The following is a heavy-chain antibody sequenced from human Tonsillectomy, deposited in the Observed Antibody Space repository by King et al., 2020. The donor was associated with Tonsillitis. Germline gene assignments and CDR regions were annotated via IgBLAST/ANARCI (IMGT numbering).Heavy chain of an antibody. V-gene: IGHV3-30*04. CDR3: AREGGVMIEALDAFDI. J-gene: IGHJ3*02. CDR2: ISYDGSNK. CDR1: GFTFSSSA. D-gene: IGHD3-16*01. Sequence: VQLVESGGGVVQPGRSLRLSCAASGFTFSSSAMHWVRQAPGKGLEWVAFISYDGSNKYYADSVKGRFTISRDNSKNTLYLQMNSLRAEDTAVYYCAREGGVMIEALDAFDIWGQGTMVTVSS.